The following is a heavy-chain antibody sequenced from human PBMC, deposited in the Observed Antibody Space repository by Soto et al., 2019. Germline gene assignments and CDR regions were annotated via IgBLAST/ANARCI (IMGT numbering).Heavy chain of an antibody. D-gene: IGHD1-26*01. V-gene: IGHV3-53*01. CDR1: GFTVSSTY. J-gene: IGHJ4*02. Sequence: GGSLRLSCAASGFTVSSTYMSWVRQAPGKGLEWVSVIYSGGSTYYADSVKGRFTISRDNSKNTLYLQMNSLRAEDTAVYYCARASGSNIHFDYWGQGTLVTVS. CDR3: ARASGSNIHFDY. CDR2: IYSGGST.